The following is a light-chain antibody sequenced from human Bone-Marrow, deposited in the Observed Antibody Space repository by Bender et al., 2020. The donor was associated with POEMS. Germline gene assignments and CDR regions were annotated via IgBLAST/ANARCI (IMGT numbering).Light chain of an antibody. CDR3: QSCDNSLSGWV. J-gene: IGLJ3*02. V-gene: IGLV1-40*01. Sequence: QPVLTQPPSVSGAPGQTVTLSCTGTSSHMGAGYGVNWYQQLPGTAPKLLLYNNEKRPSGVPDRISGSKSGTSASLAIRGLQAEDEADYYCQSCDNSLSGWVFGGGTKLTAL. CDR2: NNE. CDR1: SSHMGAGYG.